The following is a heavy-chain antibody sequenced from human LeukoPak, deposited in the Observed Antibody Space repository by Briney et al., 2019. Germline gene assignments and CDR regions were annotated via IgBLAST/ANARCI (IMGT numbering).Heavy chain of an antibody. D-gene: IGHD3-22*01. V-gene: IGHV4-31*03. CDR1: GGSISSGGYY. CDR3: AAGEETVYDSSGYSVDY. CDR2: IYYSGST. J-gene: IGHJ4*02. Sequence: SETLSLTCTVSGGSISSGGYYWSWIRQHPGKGLEWIGYIYYSGSTNYNPSLKSRVTISVDTSKNQFSLKLSSVTAADTAVYYCAAGEETVYDSSGYSVDYWGQGTLVTVSS.